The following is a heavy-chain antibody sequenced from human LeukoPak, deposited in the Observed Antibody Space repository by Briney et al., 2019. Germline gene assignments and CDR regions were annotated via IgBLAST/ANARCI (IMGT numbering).Heavy chain of an antibody. Sequence: PSETLSLTCTVSGGSISSGGYYWSWIRQPPGKGLEWIAYIYHSGSTYYNPPLKSRVTISVDTSKNQFSLKLSSVTAADTAVYYCARGRYSLGEFDYWGQGILVTVSS. V-gene: IGHV4-30-2*01. J-gene: IGHJ4*02. CDR1: GGSISSGGYY. CDR2: IYHSGST. CDR3: ARGRYSLGEFDY. D-gene: IGHD5-18*01.